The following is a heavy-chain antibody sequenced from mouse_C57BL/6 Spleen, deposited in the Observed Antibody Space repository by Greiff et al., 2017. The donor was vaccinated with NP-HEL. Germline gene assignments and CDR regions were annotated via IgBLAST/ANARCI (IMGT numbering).Heavy chain of an antibody. CDR3: ARSLYYGNLFAY. CDR2: INPNNGGT. CDR1: GYTFTHYN. J-gene: IGHJ3*01. Sequence: VQLKQSGPELVKPGASVKMSCKASGYTFTHYNMHWVKQSHGKSLEWIGYINPNNGGTSYNQKFKGKATLTVNKSSSTAYMELRSLTSEDSAVYYCARSLYYGNLFAYWGQGTLVTVSA. D-gene: IGHD2-1*01. V-gene: IGHV1-22*01.